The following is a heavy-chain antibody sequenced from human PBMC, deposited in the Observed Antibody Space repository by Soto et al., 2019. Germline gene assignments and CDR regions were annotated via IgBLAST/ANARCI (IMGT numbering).Heavy chain of an antibody. J-gene: IGHJ4*02. V-gene: IGHV4-59*08. D-gene: IGHD6-13*01. CDR1: GGSISSYY. CDR3: AGRYSSSLDF. CDR2: IFYSGST. Sequence: QVQLQESGPGLVKPSETLSLTCTVSGGSISSYYWSWIRQPPGKGLEWIGYIFYSGSTNYNPSLKSRVTISVDTSKNQFSLKLSSVTAADTAVYYCAGRYSSSLDFWGQGTLVTVSS.